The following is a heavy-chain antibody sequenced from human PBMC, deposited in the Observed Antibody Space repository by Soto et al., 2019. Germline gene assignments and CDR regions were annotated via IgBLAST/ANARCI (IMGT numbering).Heavy chain of an antibody. CDR3: ARPRFRGMDV. D-gene: IGHD3-10*01. CDR1: GFRISNYF. V-gene: IGHV3-7*01. CDR2: IKEDGSEK. Sequence: EVQLVESGGGLVQPGGSLRLSGVGSGFRISNYFMSWVRQAPGKGLEWAANIKEDGSEKYYVESVKGRFTISRDNAKNSLYLQVNSLRDEDTAVYYCARPRFRGMDVWGQGTTVTVSS. J-gene: IGHJ6*02.